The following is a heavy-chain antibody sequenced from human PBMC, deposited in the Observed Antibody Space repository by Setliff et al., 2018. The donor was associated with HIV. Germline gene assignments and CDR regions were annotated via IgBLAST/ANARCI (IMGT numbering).Heavy chain of an antibody. D-gene: IGHD3-22*01. J-gene: IGHJ6*03. CDR3: AREGDYNFDNTGYLRGGYYYYCMDV. Sequence: SETLSLTCTVSSYSISSGYYWGWIRQPPGKGLEWIGNIYHSGSTYYNPSLKSRVTISVDTSKNQFSLKLGSVTAADTAVYYCAREGDYNFDNTGYLRGGYYYYCMDVWGKGTTVTVSS. V-gene: IGHV4-38-2*02. CDR2: IYHSGST. CDR1: SYSISSGYY.